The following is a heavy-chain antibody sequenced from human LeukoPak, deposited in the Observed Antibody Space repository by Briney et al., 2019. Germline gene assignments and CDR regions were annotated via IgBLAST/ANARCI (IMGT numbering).Heavy chain of an antibody. CDR1: GGTFSSYL. J-gene: IGHJ4*02. Sequence: SVKVSCKASGGTFSSYLISWVRQAPGQGLEWMGGIIPIIGTADYIQKFQDRVTITADESTTTAYMELTGLRSEDTAIYYCARDVVGAFGTKALDDWGQGTLVTVSA. V-gene: IGHV1-69*01. CDR2: IIPIIGTA. D-gene: IGHD1-26*01. CDR3: ARDVVGAFGTKALDD.